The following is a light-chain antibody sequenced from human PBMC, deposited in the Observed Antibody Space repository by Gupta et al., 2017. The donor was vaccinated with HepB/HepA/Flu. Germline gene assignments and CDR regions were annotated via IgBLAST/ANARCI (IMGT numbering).Light chain of an antibody. CDR1: SSDIGHYNF. CDR3: SSYTTSNTIV. Sequence: QSALTQPASLSGSPGQSIPISCTGTSSDIGHYNFVSWYQQYPGKAPTLLIYDVSSRPSGVSARFSGSKSANTASLTISGLQTEDEADYHCSSYTTSNTIVFGGGTQVTVL. V-gene: IGLV2-14*03. J-gene: IGLJ2*01. CDR2: DVS.